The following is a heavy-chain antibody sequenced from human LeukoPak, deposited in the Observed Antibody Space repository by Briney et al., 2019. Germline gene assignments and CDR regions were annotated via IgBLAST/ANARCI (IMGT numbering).Heavy chain of an antibody. CDR1: GYTFTSYA. V-gene: IGHV1-3*01. CDR2: INAGNGNT. D-gene: IGHD4-17*01. J-gene: IGHJ4*02. CDR3: ARSGAYGEFDY. Sequence: ASVKVSCKASGYTFTSYAMHWVRQAPGQRLEWMGWINAGNGNTKYSQKLQGRVTMTTDTSTSTAYMELRSLRSDDTAVYYCARSGAYGEFDYWGQGTLVTVSS.